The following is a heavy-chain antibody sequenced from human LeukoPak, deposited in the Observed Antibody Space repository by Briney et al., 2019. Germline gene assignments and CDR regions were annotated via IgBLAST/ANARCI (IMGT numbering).Heavy chain of an antibody. CDR1: GFTFSSYA. J-gene: IGHJ4*02. D-gene: IGHD5-18*01. Sequence: PGRSLRLSCAASGFTFSSYAMHWVRQAPGKGLEWVAVISYDGSNKYYADSVKGRFTISGDNSKNTLYLQMNSLRAEDTAVYYCARGVRGYSYPIFDYWGQGTLVTVSS. CDR3: ARGVRGYSYPIFDY. V-gene: IGHV3-30-3*01. CDR2: ISYDGSNK.